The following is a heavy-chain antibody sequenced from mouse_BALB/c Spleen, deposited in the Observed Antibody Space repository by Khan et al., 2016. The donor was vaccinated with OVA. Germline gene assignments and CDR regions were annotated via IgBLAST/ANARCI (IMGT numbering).Heavy chain of an antibody. Sequence: QVQLQQSGAELARPGASVKLSCKASAYAFKDYYINWVKQRTGQGLEWIGEIYPGSGHAYYSEKFKGKVTLTADRSSSTAYMQLSSLTSEDSAVYVCARGGNSNYFDYWGQGTTLTVSS. D-gene: IGHD2-5*01. CDR1: AYAFKDYY. CDR3: ARGGNSNYFDY. V-gene: IGHV1-77*01. CDR2: IYPGSGHA. J-gene: IGHJ2*01.